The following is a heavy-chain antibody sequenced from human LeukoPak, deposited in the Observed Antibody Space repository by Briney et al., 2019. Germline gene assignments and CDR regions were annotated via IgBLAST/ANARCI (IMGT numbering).Heavy chain of an antibody. V-gene: IGHV4-34*01. CDR3: ARGGIGNGYSYGPYWYFDL. CDR2: INHSGST. CDR1: GLTFSNAW. D-gene: IGHD5-18*01. J-gene: IGHJ2*01. Sequence: GSLRLSCAVSGLTFSNAWMSWVRQAPGKGLEWIGEINHSGSTNYNPSLKSRVTISVDTSKNQFSLKLSSVTAADTAVYYCARGGIGNGYSYGPYWYFDLWGRGTLVTVSS.